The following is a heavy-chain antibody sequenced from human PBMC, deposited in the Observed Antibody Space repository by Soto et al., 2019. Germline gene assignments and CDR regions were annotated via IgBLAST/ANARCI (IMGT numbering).Heavy chain of an antibody. Sequence: ASEKVSCKASGYTFTSYGISWVRQAPGQGLEWMGWISAYNGNTNYAQKLQGRVTMTTDTSTSTAYMELRSLRSDDTAVYYCARVLNSGWNNWFDPWGQGTLVTVSS. D-gene: IGHD6-19*01. J-gene: IGHJ5*02. CDR1: GYTFTSYG. CDR3: ARVLNSGWNNWFDP. CDR2: ISAYNGNT. V-gene: IGHV1-18*01.